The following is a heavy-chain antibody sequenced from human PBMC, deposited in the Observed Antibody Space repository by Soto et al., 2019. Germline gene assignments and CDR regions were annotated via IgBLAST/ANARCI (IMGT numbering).Heavy chain of an antibody. CDR3: ARGVRGCYYVDV. Sequence: EVQLVESGGGLVQPGGSLRLSCAASGFTFSDYWMHWVRQPPGKGLVWVSRLKGDGITTNYADSVQGRFIISRDNAKNTLYLQMTSLRADDTAVYYCARGVRGCYYVDVWGKGTTVTVSS. CDR2: LKGDGITT. CDR1: GFTFSDYW. D-gene: IGHD3-10*01. J-gene: IGHJ6*03. V-gene: IGHV3-74*01.